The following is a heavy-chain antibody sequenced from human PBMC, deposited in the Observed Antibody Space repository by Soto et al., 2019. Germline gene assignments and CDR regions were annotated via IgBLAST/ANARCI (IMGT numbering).Heavy chain of an antibody. V-gene: IGHV4-59*01. D-gene: IGHD4-17*01. CDR1: GGSISDYY. J-gene: IGHJ6*02. Sequence: SETLSLTCAVTGGSISDYYWSWMRARLGKGPEWVGCIYYCVSIIYRLSLISRVTLSLNTSKSQVDLTLTFVTAAATAVYYCGSVDGTPTMTGVYYYYGLDVWGQGTTVTVS. CDR3: GSVDGTPTMTGVYYYYGLDV. CDR2: IYYCVSI.